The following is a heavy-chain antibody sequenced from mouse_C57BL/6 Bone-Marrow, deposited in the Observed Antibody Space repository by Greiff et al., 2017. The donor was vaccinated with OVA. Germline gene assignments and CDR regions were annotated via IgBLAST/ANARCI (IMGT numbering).Heavy chain of an antibody. Sequence: QVQLQQSGAELVKPGASVKLSCKASGYTFTSYWMHWVKQRPGKGLEWIGMIHPNSGSTNYNEKFKGKATLTVDKSSSTAYMQLSSLSSEDSAVYYCHYRWSYFDYWGQGTTLTVSS. V-gene: IGHV1-64*01. CDR2: IHPNSGST. J-gene: IGHJ2*01. CDR3: HYRWSYFDY. CDR1: GYTFTSYW. D-gene: IGHD1-1*02.